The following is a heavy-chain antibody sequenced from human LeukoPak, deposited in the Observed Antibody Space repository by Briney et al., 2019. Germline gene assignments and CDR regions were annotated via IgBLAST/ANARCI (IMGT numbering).Heavy chain of an antibody. CDR3: AKPRAMTTGVGRYFDL. CDR1: GFTFTSYA. Sequence: GGSLRLSCAASGFTFTSYAMSWIRQAPGKGLEWVSAISGGGENTYYADSVKGRFTISRDNSKNTLYLQMNSLRAEDTATYCAKPRAMTTGVGRYFDLWGRDTLVTVSS. CDR2: ISGGGENT. D-gene: IGHD1-1*01. J-gene: IGHJ2*01. V-gene: IGHV3-23*01.